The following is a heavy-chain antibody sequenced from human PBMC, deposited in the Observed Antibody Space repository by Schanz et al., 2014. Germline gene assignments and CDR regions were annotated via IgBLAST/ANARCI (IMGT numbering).Heavy chain of an antibody. Sequence: QVQLVQSGAEVKKPGASVKVSCKASGYTFSDYYIHWVRQAPGQGLEWMGWISAYNGNTNYAQKLQGRVTMTTDTSTSTAYMELRSLRSDDTALYYCTRGGYSYALSAFDIWGQGTMVTVSS. CDR2: ISAYNGNT. D-gene: IGHD5-18*01. J-gene: IGHJ3*02. CDR1: GYTFSDYY. CDR3: TRGGYSYALSAFDI. V-gene: IGHV1-18*04.